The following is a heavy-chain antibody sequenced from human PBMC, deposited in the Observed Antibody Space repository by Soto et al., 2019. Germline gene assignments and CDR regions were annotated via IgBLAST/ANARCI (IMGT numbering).Heavy chain of an antibody. Sequence: EVQLVESGGGLVKPGGSLRLSCAASGFTFSNAWMSWVRQAPGKGLEWVGRIKSKTDGGTTDYAAPVKGRFTISRDDSKNTLYLQMNSLKTEDTAVYYCTTVPQPLPSETYYYDSSGPSMDVWGQGTTVTVSS. CDR2: IKSKTDGGTT. D-gene: IGHD3-22*01. CDR3: TTVPQPLPSETYYYDSSGPSMDV. J-gene: IGHJ6*02. V-gene: IGHV3-15*01. CDR1: GFTFSNAW.